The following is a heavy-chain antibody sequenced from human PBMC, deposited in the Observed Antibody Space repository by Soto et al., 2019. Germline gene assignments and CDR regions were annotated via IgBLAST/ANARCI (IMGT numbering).Heavy chain of an antibody. D-gene: IGHD1-7*01. V-gene: IGHV4-30-4*01. Sequence: SETLSLTSTVSGGSIGSVDYYWSRIRQTPGKGLEWIGYIYYSGSTYYNPSLKSRVTISVDTSKNQFSLKLSSVTAADTAVYYCARVSTGTSVWFDPWGQGTLVTVSS. CDR1: GGSIGSVDYY. J-gene: IGHJ5*02. CDR3: ARVSTGTSVWFDP. CDR2: IYYSGST.